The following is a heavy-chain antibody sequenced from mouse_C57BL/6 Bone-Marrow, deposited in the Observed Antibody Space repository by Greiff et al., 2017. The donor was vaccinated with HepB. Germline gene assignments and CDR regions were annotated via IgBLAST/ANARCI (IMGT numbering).Heavy chain of an antibody. J-gene: IGHJ2*01. CDR2: IRNKANGYTT. D-gene: IGHD1-1*01. V-gene: IGHV7-3*01. CDR3: ARYSPPFYGSPDY. Sequence: EVQLVESGGGLVQPGGSLSLSCAASGFTFTDYYMSWVRQPPGKALEWLGFIRNKANGYTTEYSASVKGRFTISRDNSQSILYLQMNALRAEDSATYYCARYSPPFYGSPDYWGQGTTLTVSS. CDR1: GFTFTDYY.